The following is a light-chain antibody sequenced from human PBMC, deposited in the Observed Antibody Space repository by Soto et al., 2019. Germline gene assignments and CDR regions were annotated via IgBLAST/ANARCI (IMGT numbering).Light chain of an antibody. J-gene: IGLJ2*01. V-gene: IGLV2-14*03. Sequence: QSALTQPASVSGSPGQSITISCTGTSRDVGGYNYVSWYQQHPGKAPKLMIYDVSNRPSGVSNRFSGSKSGNTASLTISGLQAEDEAHYYCSSYTGSSTVLFGGGTKLTVL. CDR1: SRDVGGYNY. CDR3: SSYTGSSTVL. CDR2: DVS.